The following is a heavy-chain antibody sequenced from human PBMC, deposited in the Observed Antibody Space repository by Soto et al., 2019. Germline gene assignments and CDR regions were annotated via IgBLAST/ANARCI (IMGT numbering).Heavy chain of an antibody. CDR2: ISAYNGNT. V-gene: IGHV1-18*04. Sequence: ASVKVSCKASGYTFTSYGISWVRQAPGQGLEWMGWISAYNGNTNYAQKLQGRVTMTTDTSTSTAYMELRSLRSDDTAVYYCARDHREAVAGTVFGYWGQGTLVTSPQ. CDR1: GYTFTSYG. D-gene: IGHD6-19*01. J-gene: IGHJ4*02. CDR3: ARDHREAVAGTVFGY.